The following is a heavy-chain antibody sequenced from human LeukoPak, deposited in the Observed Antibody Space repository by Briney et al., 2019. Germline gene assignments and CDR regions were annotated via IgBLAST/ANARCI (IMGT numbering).Heavy chain of an antibody. V-gene: IGHV1-69*06. CDR3: ARRVNGYYYMDV. Sequence: GAPVKVSCKASGGTFSSYAISWVRQAPGQGLEWMGGIIPIFGTANYAQKFQGRVTITADKSTSTAYVELSSLRSEDTAVYYCARRVNGYYYMDVWGKGTTVTVSS. CDR1: GGTFSSYA. D-gene: IGHD2-21*01. J-gene: IGHJ6*03. CDR2: IIPIFGTA.